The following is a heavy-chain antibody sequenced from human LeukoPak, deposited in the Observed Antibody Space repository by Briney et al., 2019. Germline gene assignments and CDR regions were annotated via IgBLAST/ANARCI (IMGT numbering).Heavy chain of an antibody. Sequence: PSETLSLTCAVSGDSISSGGYSWSWIRQPPGKGLEWIGYMYHSGSTYYNPSLKGRVTISVDRSKNQFSLKLNSVTAADTAVYYCARTYSGFDDAFDIWGQGTMVTVSS. CDR1: GDSISSGGYS. J-gene: IGHJ3*02. CDR2: MYHSGST. CDR3: ARTYSGFDDAFDI. V-gene: IGHV4-30-2*01. D-gene: IGHD5-12*01.